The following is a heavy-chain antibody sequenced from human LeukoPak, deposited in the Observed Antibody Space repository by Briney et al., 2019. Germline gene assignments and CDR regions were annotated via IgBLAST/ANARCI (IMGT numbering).Heavy chain of an antibody. Sequence: PSETLSLTCAVYGGSFSGYYWSWIRQPPGKGLEWIGEINHSGSTNYNPSLKSRVTISVDTSKNRFSLKLSSVTAADTAVYYCARERNIVVVPAAGYGMDVWGQGTTVTVSS. V-gene: IGHV4-34*01. D-gene: IGHD2-2*01. CDR3: ARERNIVVVPAAGYGMDV. CDR2: INHSGST. CDR1: GGSFSGYY. J-gene: IGHJ6*02.